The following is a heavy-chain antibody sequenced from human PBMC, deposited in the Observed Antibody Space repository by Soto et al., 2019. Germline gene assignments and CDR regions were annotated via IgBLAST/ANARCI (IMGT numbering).Heavy chain of an antibody. V-gene: IGHV3-21*04. Sequence: GGSLRLSCAASGFTFSSYSMNWVRQAPGKGLEWVSSISSSSSYIYYADSVKGRFTISRDNAKNSLYLQMNSLRAEDTAVYYCAKDQLAVAGLNWFDPWGQGTLVTVS. CDR2: ISSSSSYI. CDR3: AKDQLAVAGLNWFDP. CDR1: GFTFSSYS. D-gene: IGHD6-19*01. J-gene: IGHJ5*02.